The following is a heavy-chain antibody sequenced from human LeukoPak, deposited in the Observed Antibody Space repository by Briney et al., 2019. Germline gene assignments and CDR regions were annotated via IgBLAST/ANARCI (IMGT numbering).Heavy chain of an antibody. D-gene: IGHD3-10*01. V-gene: IGHV1-46*01. Sequence: ASVKDSCKASGYTFTSYYTHWVRQAPGQGLEWMGIINPSGGSTSYAQKFQGRVTMTRDTSTSTVYMELSSMRSEDTAVYYCARLYGSVDYWGQGTLVTVSS. CDR3: ARLYGSVDY. CDR1: GYTFTSYY. CDR2: INPSGGST. J-gene: IGHJ4*02.